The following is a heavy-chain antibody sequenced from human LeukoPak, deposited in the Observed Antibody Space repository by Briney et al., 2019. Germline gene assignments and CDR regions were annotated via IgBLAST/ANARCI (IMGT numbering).Heavy chain of an antibody. J-gene: IGHJ3*02. CDR3: ARSSPSPGIVGATTAGGAFDI. Sequence: ASVKVSCKASGYTFTYRYLHWVRQAPGQALEWMGWITPFNGNTNYAQKFQDRVTITRDRSMSTAYMELSSLRSEDTAMYYCARSSPSPGIVGATTAGGAFDIWGQGTMVTVSS. D-gene: IGHD1-26*01. V-gene: IGHV1-45*02. CDR1: GYTFTYRY. CDR2: ITPFNGNT.